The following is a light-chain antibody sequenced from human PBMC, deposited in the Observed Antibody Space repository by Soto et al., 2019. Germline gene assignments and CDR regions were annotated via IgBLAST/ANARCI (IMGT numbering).Light chain of an antibody. CDR2: DVS. J-gene: IGLJ1*01. CDR1: SSDVGGYNY. CDR3: SSYTSSSTLCV. V-gene: IGLV2-14*01. Sequence: QSVLTQPASVAGSPGQSITISCTGTSSDVGGYNYVSWYQQHPGKAPKLRICDVSNRPSGVSNRFSVSKSANTAYLTISGLQAEDEADYYCSSYTSSSTLCVFGTGTKLTVL.